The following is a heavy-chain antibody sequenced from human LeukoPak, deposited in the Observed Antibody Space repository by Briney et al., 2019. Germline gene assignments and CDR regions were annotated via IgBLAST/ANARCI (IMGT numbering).Heavy chain of an antibody. CDR3: AKEGNFGSGHYGMDV. CDR2: IYTSGST. Sequence: SQTLSLTCTVSGGSISSGSYYWSWIRQPAGKGLEWIGRIYTSGSTNYNPSLKSRVTISVDTSKNQFSLKLSSVTAADTAVYYCAKEGNFGSGHYGMDVWGQGTTVIVSS. V-gene: IGHV4-61*02. D-gene: IGHD3-3*01. J-gene: IGHJ6*02. CDR1: GGSISSGSYY.